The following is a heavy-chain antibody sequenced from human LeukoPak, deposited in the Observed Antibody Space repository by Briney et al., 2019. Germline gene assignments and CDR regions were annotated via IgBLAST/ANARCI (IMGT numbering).Heavy chain of an antibody. V-gene: IGHV4-38-2*02. CDR2: IYHSGST. J-gene: IGHJ6*03. CDR3: ARALDYYDSSAYYSYYYYMDV. D-gene: IGHD3-22*01. CDR1: GHSISSGYH. Sequence: PSETLSLTCTVSGHSISSGYHWGWIRPPPGKGLEWIGNIYHSGSTYYNPSLKSRVTISVDTSKNQFSLKLSSVTAADTAVYYCARALDYYDSSAYYSYYYYMDVWGKGTTVTVSS.